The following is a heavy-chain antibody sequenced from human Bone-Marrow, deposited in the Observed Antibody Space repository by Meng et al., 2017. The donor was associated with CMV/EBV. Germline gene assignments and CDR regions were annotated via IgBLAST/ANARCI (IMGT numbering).Heavy chain of an antibody. J-gene: IGHJ5*02. CDR3: AKDRGLRVGGWFDP. CDR2: ISNSGSST. D-gene: IGHD3-10*01. Sequence: GGSLRLSCGTSGFTFSGYEMNWVRQAPGKGLEWVSYISNSGSSTYYADSVKGRFTISRDNAQDSLYLQMDSLTVEDTAVYYCAKDRGLRVGGWFDPWGQGTLVTVSS. V-gene: IGHV3-48*03. CDR1: GFTFSGYE.